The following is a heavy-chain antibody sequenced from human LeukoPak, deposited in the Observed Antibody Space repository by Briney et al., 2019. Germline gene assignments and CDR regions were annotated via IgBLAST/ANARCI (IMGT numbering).Heavy chain of an antibody. Sequence: SEALSLTCTVSGGFISSSSYYWGWIRQPPGKGLEWIGSIYYSGSTYYNPSLKSRVTISVDTSKNQFSLKLSSVTAADTAVCYCASRGNSSSSSWYGGAFDIWGQGTMVTVSS. CDR2: IYYSGST. D-gene: IGHD6-13*01. V-gene: IGHV4-39*07. CDR1: GGFISSSSYY. CDR3: ASRGNSSSSSWYGGAFDI. J-gene: IGHJ3*02.